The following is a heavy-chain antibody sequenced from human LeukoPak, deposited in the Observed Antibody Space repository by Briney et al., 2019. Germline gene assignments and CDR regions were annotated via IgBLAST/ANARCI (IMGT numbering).Heavy chain of an antibody. Sequence: GGSLRLSCAASGFTFDDYAMHWVRQAPGKGLEWVSGISWNSGSIGYADSVKGRFTISRDNSKNTLYLQMNSLRAEDTAVYYCAKVSSSWYVGYFDYWGQGTLVTVSS. CDR1: GFTFDDYA. CDR2: ISWNSGSI. D-gene: IGHD6-13*01. V-gene: IGHV3-9*01. CDR3: AKVSSSWYVGYFDY. J-gene: IGHJ4*02.